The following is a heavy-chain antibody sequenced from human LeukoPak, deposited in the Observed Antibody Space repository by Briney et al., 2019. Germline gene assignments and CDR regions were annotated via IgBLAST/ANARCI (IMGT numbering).Heavy chain of an antibody. CDR2: ISTASKYI. CDR1: GFTFSNFD. J-gene: IGHJ3*01. D-gene: IGHD3-16*01. Sequence: GESLRLSCVASGFTFSNFDMNWVRQAPGKGLEWVSSISTASKYIYYADSLKGRVTTSRDNAKNSLYLQMSSLRAGDTAVYYCARYSGRPGVMREDAFDLWGQGTMVTVSS. V-gene: IGHV3-21*01. CDR3: ARYSGRPGVMREDAFDL.